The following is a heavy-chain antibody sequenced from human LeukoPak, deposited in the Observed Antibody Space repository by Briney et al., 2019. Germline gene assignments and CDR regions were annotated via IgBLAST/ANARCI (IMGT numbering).Heavy chain of an antibody. CDR2: IYTSGST. D-gene: IGHD3-9*01. CDR3: ARDRLYDILGWFDP. Sequence: SETLSLTCTVSGGSISSYYWSWIRQPAGKGLEWIGRIYTSGSTNYNPSLKSRVTMSVDTSKNQFSLKLSSVTAADTAVYYCARDRLYDILGWFDPWGQGTLVTVSS. CDR1: GGSISSYY. J-gene: IGHJ5*02. V-gene: IGHV4-4*07.